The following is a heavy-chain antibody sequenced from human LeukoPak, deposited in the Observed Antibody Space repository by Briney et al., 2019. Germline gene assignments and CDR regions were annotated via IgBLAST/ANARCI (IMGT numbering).Heavy chain of an antibody. D-gene: IGHD5-12*01. J-gene: IGHJ6*03. CDR2: IYYTGST. CDR1: GGSISSYY. Sequence: SETLSLTCTISGGSISSYYWSWIRQPPGKGLEWIGYIYYTGSTNHNPSLKSRVTISVDTSKNQFSLKLSSVTAADTAVYYCARVVYSGYDFRGAMDVWGKGTTVTVSS. CDR3: ARVVYSGYDFRGAMDV. V-gene: IGHV4-59*01.